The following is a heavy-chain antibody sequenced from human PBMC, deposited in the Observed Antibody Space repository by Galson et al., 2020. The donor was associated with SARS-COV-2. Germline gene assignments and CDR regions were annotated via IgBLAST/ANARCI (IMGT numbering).Heavy chain of an antibody. J-gene: IGHJ4*02. V-gene: IGHV4-34*01. CDR3: ARYPTATQYGGFDY. Sequence: SETLSLTCAVYGGSFSGYYWSWIRQPPGKGLEWIGEINHSGSTNYNPSLKSRVTISVDTSKNQFSLKLSSVTAADTAVYYCARYPTATQYGGFDYWGQGTLVTVSS. CDR2: INHSGST. D-gene: IGHD2-15*01. CDR1: GGSFSGYY.